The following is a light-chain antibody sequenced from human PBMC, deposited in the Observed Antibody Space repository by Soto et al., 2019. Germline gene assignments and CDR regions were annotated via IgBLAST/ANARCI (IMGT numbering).Light chain of an antibody. V-gene: IGKV1-9*01. CDR2: SAS. CDR3: QQLSRYPLT. J-gene: IGKJ4*01. Sequence: DIQLTQSPSVLSASVGDTVTITCRASQARSNYLGWYQQKPGQAPDLLIYSASTLQSGVPSRFRGSGSETEFSLTIRALQPEDFATYYCQQLSRYPLTFGGGTKVDIK. CDR1: QARSNY.